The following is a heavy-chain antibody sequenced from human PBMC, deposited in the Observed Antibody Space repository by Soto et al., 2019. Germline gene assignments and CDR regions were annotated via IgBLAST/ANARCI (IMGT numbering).Heavy chain of an antibody. Sequence: QVQLVESGGGVVQPGRSLRLSCAASGFTFSNYGIHWVRQAPGKGLEWVAVISYDGSNKYYADSVKGRFTISRDNSKNTLYLHMNSLRAEDTALYYCAKDRTIASAGAFLDHWGQGTLVTVSS. CDR1: GFTFSNYG. V-gene: IGHV3-30*18. CDR3: AKDRTIASAGAFLDH. J-gene: IGHJ4*02. D-gene: IGHD6-13*01. CDR2: ISYDGSNK.